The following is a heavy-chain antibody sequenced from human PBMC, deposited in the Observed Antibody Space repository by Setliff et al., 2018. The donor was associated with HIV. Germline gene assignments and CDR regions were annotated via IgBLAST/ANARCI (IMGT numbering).Heavy chain of an antibody. CDR3: ARGTDGDYYYYMDV. J-gene: IGHJ6*03. V-gene: IGHV1-69*13. CDR2: IIPMFGSA. Sequence: SVKVSCKASGGRFSSYAMSWVRQAPGQGLEWMGGIIPMFGSANYAQKFQGRVTIIADGSTRTVYMVLSSLRSEDTAVYYCARGTDGDYYYYMDVWGKGTTVTVSS. D-gene: IGHD3-10*01. CDR1: GGRFSSYA.